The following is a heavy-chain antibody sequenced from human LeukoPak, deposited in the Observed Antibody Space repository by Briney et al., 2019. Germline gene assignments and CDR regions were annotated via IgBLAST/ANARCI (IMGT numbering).Heavy chain of an antibody. Sequence: GGSLRLSCAASGFTFSSHAMHWVRQAPGKGLEWVAAISYDGNNDYYADSVKGRFTIPRDNSKNTLYLQMNSLRAEDTAVYYCARDARTTVTLLDYWGQGTLVTVS. CDR1: GFTFSSHA. J-gene: IGHJ4*02. V-gene: IGHV3-30-3*01. CDR3: ARDARTTVTLLDY. CDR2: ISYDGNND. D-gene: IGHD4-17*01.